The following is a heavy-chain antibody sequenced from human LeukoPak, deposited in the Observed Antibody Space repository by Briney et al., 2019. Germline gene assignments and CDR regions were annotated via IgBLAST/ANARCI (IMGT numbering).Heavy chain of an antibody. Sequence: GRSLRLAWDTSGFILTVYSIHWVRQAPGKGLFWVAGVRGDGMNTVYAASAKGRFTVSRDNAKDALFLQKHSLRAEGTAVYYCARDGTERIPIDFWGQGTLVTVSS. CDR3: ARDGTERIPIDF. CDR2: VRGDGMNT. J-gene: IGHJ4*02. D-gene: IGHD1-14*01. CDR1: GFILTVYS. V-gene: IGHV3-74*01.